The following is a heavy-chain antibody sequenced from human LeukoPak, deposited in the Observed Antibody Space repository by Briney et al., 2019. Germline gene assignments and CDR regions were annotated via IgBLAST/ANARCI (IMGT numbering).Heavy chain of an antibody. D-gene: IGHD2-21*01. CDR1: GYIFTKYV. J-gene: IGHJ4*02. CDR3: ARDDCGDTCYPGGY. V-gene: IGHV1-3*01. CDR2: IKAGNGDT. Sequence: ASVKVSCKASGYIFTKYVVHWVRQAPGQRPEWMGWIKAGNGDTKCSQNFQDRLTITRDPSASTVYMELSSLTSEDTALYYCARDDCGDTCYPGGYWGQGTLVTVSS.